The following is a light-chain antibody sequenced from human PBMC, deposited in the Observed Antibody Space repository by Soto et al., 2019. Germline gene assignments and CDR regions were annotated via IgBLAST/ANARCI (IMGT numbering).Light chain of an antibody. Sequence: EMVMTQSPATLSVSPGERATLSCRASQSVSSKLAWYQQKPGQAPRLLIYDTSTRATGIPARFSGSGSGTEFTLTIISLQSEDFAVYYCHQYSNWPPITFGQGTRLEIK. CDR1: QSVSSK. CDR2: DTS. J-gene: IGKJ5*01. CDR3: HQYSNWPPIT. V-gene: IGKV3-15*01.